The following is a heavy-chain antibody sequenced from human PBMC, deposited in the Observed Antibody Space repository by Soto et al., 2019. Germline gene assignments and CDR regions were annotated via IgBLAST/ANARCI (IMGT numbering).Heavy chain of an antibody. V-gene: IGHV4-34*01. CDR2: INHSGST. CDR1: GGSFSGYY. J-gene: IGHJ6*02. D-gene: IGHD2-2*01. Sequence: SETLSLTCAVYGGSFSGYYWSWIRQPPGKGLEWIGEINHSGSTNYNPSLKSRVTISVDTSKNQFSLKPSSVTAADTAVYYCARGRIGYCSSTSCQSGYYYYYGMDVWGQGTTVTVSS. CDR3: ARGRIGYCSSTSCQSGYYYYYGMDV.